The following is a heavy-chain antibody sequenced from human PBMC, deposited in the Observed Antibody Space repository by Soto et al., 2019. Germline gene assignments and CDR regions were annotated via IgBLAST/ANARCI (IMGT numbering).Heavy chain of an antibody. CDR1: GGSISSGGYY. J-gene: IGHJ6*02. CDR3: AASCVGCGGFNYYGMDV. CDR2: IYYSGST. V-gene: IGHV4-31*03. D-gene: IGHD2-21*01. Sequence: QVQLQESGPGLVKPSQTLSLTCTVSGGSISSGGYYWSWIRQQPGKGLEWIVYIYYSGSTYYNPSLRSRVSISVDTAKNQFSLKLSSVTAADTAVYYCAASCVGCGGFNYYGMDVWGQGTTVTVSS.